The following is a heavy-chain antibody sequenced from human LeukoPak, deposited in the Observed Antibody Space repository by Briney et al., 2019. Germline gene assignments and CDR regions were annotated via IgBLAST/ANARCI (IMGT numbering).Heavy chain of an antibody. D-gene: IGHD3-10*01. CDR1: GFTFRSYV. CDR3: AKTVLLWFGEFDY. J-gene: IGHJ4*02. Sequence: PGGSLRLSCAASGFTFRSYVMTWVRQAPGKGLEWVSGISGSGGSTYYADSVKGRFTISRDNSKNTLNLQMNSLRAEDTAVYYCAKTVLLWFGEFDYWGQGTLVTVSS. V-gene: IGHV3-23*01. CDR2: ISGSGGST.